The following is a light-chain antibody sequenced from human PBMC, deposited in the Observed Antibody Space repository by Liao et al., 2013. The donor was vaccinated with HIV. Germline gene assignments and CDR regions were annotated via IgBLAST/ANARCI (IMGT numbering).Light chain of an antibody. Sequence: YVLTQPSSVSVAPGEAARVTCGGDNIGVKSVHWYQQKPGQAPVVVIYYDDDRPSGIPERFSASNSGNTATLTISRVEAGDEADYFCKVWVSHTDGYVFGSGTRVTVL. V-gene: IGLV3-21*01. CDR2: YDD. J-gene: IGLJ1*01. CDR3: KVWVSHTDGYV. CDR1: NIGVKS.